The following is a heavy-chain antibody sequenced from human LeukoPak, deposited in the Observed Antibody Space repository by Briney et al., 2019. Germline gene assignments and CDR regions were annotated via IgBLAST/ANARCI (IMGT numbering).Heavy chain of an antibody. Sequence: GGSLRLSCAASGFTFSSYGMHWVRQAPGKGLEWVAVIWYDGSNKYYADSVKGRFTISRDNSKNTLYLQMNSLRAEDTAVYYCARSIAAIGFDPWGQGTLVTVSS. D-gene: IGHD6-25*01. CDR1: GFTFSSYG. J-gene: IGHJ5*02. CDR2: IWYDGSNK. V-gene: IGHV3-33*01. CDR3: ARSIAAIGFDP.